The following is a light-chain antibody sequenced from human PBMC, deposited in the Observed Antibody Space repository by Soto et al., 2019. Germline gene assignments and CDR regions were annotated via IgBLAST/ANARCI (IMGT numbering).Light chain of an antibody. J-gene: IGKJ5*01. Sequence: EVEFRLSQATLPLSLGERAPXSCRASPSVTNVIAWYQQKPGQAPRLLIYGAFNRATGIPARFSGSGSGTDFTLTISSIEPEDSAVYYCPQRNVLPPVTFAQGTRMEI. CDR3: PQRNVLPPVT. CDR1: PSVTNV. V-gene: IGKV3-11*01. CDR2: GAF.